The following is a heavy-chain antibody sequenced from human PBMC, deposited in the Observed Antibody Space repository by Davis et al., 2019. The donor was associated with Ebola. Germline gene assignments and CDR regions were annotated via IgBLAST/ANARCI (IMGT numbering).Heavy chain of an antibody. J-gene: IGHJ6*02. CDR2: IYHSGST. CDR3: ARGKYSGYDQNYYYYYGMDV. V-gene: IGHV4-4*02. CDR1: GGSISSSNW. Sequence: SETLSLTCAVSGGSISSSNWWSWVRQPPGKGLEWIGEIYHSGSTNYNPSLKSRVTISVDTSKNQFSLKLSSVTAADTAVYYCARGKYSGYDQNYYYYYGMDVWGQGTTVTVSS. D-gene: IGHD5-12*01.